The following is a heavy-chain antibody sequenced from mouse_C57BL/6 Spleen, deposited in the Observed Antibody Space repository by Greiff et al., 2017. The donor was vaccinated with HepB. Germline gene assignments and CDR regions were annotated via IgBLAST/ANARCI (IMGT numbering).Heavy chain of an antibody. V-gene: IGHV5-9-1*02. CDR3: TRENYYSNFYYFDY. Sequence: EVHLVESGEGLVKPGGSLKLSCAASGFTFSSYAMSWVRQTPEKRLEWVAYISSGGDYIYYADTVKGRFTISRDNARNTLYLQMSSLKSEDTAMYYCTRENYYSNFYYFDYWGKGTTLTVSS. J-gene: IGHJ2*01. D-gene: IGHD2-5*01. CDR2: ISSGGDYI. CDR1: GFTFSSYA.